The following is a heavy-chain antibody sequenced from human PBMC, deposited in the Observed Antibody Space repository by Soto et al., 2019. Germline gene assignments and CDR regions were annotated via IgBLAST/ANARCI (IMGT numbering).Heavy chain of an antibody. CDR2: ISGSGGST. V-gene: IGHV3-23*01. CDR3: ARRITMVRGVIIVSDAFDI. J-gene: IGHJ3*02. CDR1: GFTFSSYA. Sequence: GGSLRLSCAASGFTFSSYAMSWVRQAPGKGLEWVSAISGSGGSTYYADSVKGRFTISRDNSKNTLYLQMNSLRAEDTAVYYCARRITMVRGVIIVSDAFDIWGQGTMVTVSS. D-gene: IGHD3-10*01.